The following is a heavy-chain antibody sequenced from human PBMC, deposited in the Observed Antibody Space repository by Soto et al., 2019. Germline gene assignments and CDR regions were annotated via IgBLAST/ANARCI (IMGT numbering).Heavy chain of an antibody. D-gene: IGHD4-4*01. CDR3: ARDLWRLQLGGYGMDV. Sequence: QVQLVQSGAEVKKPGSSVKVSCKASGGTFSSYAISWVRQAPGQGLGWMGGIIPIFGTANYAQKFQGRVTITAEESTSTAYMELSSLRSEDTAVYYCARDLWRLQLGGYGMDVWGQGTTVTVSS. J-gene: IGHJ6*02. CDR2: IIPIFGTA. CDR1: GGTFSSYA. V-gene: IGHV1-69*01.